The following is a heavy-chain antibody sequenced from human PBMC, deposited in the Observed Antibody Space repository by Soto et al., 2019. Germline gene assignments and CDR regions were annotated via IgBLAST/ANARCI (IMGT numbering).Heavy chain of an antibody. D-gene: IGHD2-15*01. J-gene: IGHJ4*02. CDR2: IIPILGIA. Sequence: GASVKVSCKASGGTFSSYTISWVRQATGQGLEWMGRIIPILGIANYAQKFQGGVTITADKSTSTAYMELSSLRSEDTAVHYCARVGYCSGGSCYYFDYWGQGTLVTVSS. CDR1: GGTFSSYT. CDR3: ARVGYCSGGSCYYFDY. V-gene: IGHV1-69*02.